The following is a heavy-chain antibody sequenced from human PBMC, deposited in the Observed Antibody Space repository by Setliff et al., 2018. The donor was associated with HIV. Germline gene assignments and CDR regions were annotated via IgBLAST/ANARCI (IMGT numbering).Heavy chain of an antibody. CDR1: GFTFGDYA. Sequence: GGSLRLSCTAAGFTFGDYAMSWVRQAPGKGLEWVGFIRSKVYGATTEYAASVRGRFTISRDDSKSIAYLQMNSLRVDDSALYYCTRRYYYASESYDYWGQGTLVTVSS. V-gene: IGHV3-49*04. CDR3: TRRYYYASESYDY. CDR2: IRSKVYGATT. D-gene: IGHD3-10*01. J-gene: IGHJ4*02.